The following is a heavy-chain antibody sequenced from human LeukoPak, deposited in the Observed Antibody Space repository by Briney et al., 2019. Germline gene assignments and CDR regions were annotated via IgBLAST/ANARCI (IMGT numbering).Heavy chain of an antibody. D-gene: IGHD3-22*01. Sequence: SEALSLTCTVSGGSISSYYWSWIRQPAGKGLEWIGRIYTSGSTNYNPSLKSRVTMSVDTSKNQFSLKLSSVTAADTAVYYCACDSSGYRAFDIWGQGTMVTVSS. CDR3: ACDSSGYRAFDI. J-gene: IGHJ3*02. V-gene: IGHV4-4*07. CDR2: IYTSGST. CDR1: GGSISSYY.